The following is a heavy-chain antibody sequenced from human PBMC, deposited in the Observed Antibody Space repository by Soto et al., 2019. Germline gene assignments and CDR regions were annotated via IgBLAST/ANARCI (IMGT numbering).Heavy chain of an antibody. CDR1: GFIFEDYD. V-gene: IGHV3-9*01. CDR3: VKGTFSSSKVIFDY. CDR2: ISSNSGAI. J-gene: IGHJ4*02. D-gene: IGHD6-6*01. Sequence: QPGGSLRLSCVASGFIFEDYDMHWVRQVPGKGLEWVSSISSNSGAIKYADSVKGRFTLSRDNAKNSMYLEMNSLRVEDTAFYFCVKGTFSSSKVIFDYWGQGTLVTVSS.